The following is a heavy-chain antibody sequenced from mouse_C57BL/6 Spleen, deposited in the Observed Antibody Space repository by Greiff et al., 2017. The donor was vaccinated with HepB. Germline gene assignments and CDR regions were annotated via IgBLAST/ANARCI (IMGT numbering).Heavy chain of an antibody. Sequence: QVQLKQSGAELVRPGTSVKMSCKASGYTFTNYWIGWAKQRPGHGLEWIGDIYPGGGYTNYNEKFKGKATLTADKSSSTAYMQFSSLTSEDSAIYYCARRGTTGYFDYWGQGTTLTVSS. V-gene: IGHV1-63*01. CDR3: ARRGTTGYFDY. CDR1: GYTFTNYW. CDR2: IYPGGGYT. J-gene: IGHJ2*01. D-gene: IGHD1-1*01.